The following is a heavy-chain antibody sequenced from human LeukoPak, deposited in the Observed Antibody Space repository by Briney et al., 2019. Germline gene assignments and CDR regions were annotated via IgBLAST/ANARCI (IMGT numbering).Heavy chain of an antibody. CDR1: GGSISSSSYY. J-gene: IGHJ4*02. Sequence: SETLSLTCTLSGGSISSSSYYWGWIRQPPGKGPEWIGSIYYVGDTYHNPSLKSRVTISVDTSKNQFSLKLSSVTAAETAVYYCVRLSGSNYSPVDYWGQGTLVTVSS. D-gene: IGHD1-26*01. V-gene: IGHV4-39*01. CDR2: IYYVGDT. CDR3: VRLSGSNYSPVDY.